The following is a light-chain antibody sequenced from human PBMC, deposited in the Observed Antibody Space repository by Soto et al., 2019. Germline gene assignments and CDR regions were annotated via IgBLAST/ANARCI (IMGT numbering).Light chain of an antibody. Sequence: EIVLTQSPGTLSLSPGERATLSCRASQSVSSRYLGWYQQRFGQAPRLLIYGASSRATGIPDRFSGSGSGTEFTLTISSLQSEDFAVYYCQQYNNWPPITVGQGTRLEIK. CDR2: GAS. CDR1: QSVSSRY. V-gene: IGKV3D-15*01. J-gene: IGKJ5*01. CDR3: QQYNNWPPIT.